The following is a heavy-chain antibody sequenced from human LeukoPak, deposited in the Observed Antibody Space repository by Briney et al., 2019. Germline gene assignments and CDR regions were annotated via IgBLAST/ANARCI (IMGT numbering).Heavy chain of an antibody. CDR3: ARGDSDWFDP. J-gene: IGHJ5*02. D-gene: IGHD3-10*01. CDR1: GGSISSSSYY. Sequence: PSETLSLTCTVSGGSISSSSYYWGWIRQPPGKGLEWIGSIYYSGSTYYNPSLKGRVTISVDTSKNQFSLKLSSVTAADTAVYYCARGDSDWFDPWGQGTLVTVSS. CDR2: IYYSGST. V-gene: IGHV4-39*01.